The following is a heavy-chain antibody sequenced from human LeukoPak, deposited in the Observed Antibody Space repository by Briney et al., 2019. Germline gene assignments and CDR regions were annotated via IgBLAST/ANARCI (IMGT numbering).Heavy chain of an antibody. Sequence: SETLSLTCRVSGGFISSYIWTWIRQSPGKGLEWIGYIYDSGRTDYNPSLKSRLTISVDASKNQFSLRLNSVTAADTAVYYCARVNPGYYYYMDVWGNGTTVIISS. J-gene: IGHJ6*03. V-gene: IGHV4-59*01. CDR3: ARVNPGYYYYMDV. CDR1: GGFISSYI. D-gene: IGHD1-1*01. CDR2: IYDSGRT.